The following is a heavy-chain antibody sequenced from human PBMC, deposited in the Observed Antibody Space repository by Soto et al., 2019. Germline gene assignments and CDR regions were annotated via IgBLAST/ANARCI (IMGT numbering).Heavy chain of an antibody. Sequence: QVQLVQSGAEVKKPGASVKVSCKASGYTFTSYAMHWVRQAPGQRLEWMGWINAGNGNTKYSQKFQGRVTITRDTSASAAYRELSSLRSEDTAVYYCGRDHNGWGSLWFDPWGQGTLVTVSS. D-gene: IGHD2-15*01. CDR1: GYTFTSYA. J-gene: IGHJ5*02. CDR3: GRDHNGWGSLWFDP. CDR2: INAGNGNT. V-gene: IGHV1-3*01.